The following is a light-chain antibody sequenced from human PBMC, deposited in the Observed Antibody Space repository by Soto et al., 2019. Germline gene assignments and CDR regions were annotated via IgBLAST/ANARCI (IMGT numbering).Light chain of an antibody. CDR3: QQRSKWRT. V-gene: IGKV3-11*01. Sequence: EIVFTQSSGTLSLSPGQAATLSCRASQSVSSSFLAWYQQKPGQAPRLLIYDASKRATGIPARFSGSGFGTDYTLTISSLEPEDFAVYYCQQRSKWRTFGQGTKVDNK. CDR1: QSVSSSF. CDR2: DAS. J-gene: IGKJ1*01.